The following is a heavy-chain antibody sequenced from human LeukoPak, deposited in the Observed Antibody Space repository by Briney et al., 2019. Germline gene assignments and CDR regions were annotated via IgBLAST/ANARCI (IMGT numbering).Heavy chain of an antibody. D-gene: IGHD4-23*01. CDR2: ISAYNGNT. CDR3: AREGNSNSHLDF. V-gene: IGHV1-18*01. Sequence: ASVKVPCRSSGYTFTSYGISWVRQAPGQGLEWMGWISAYNGNTNYAQKLQGRVTVTTDTSTSTAYMELRSLRSDDTAVYYCAREGNSNSHLDFWGQGTLVTVSS. CDR1: GYTFTSYG. J-gene: IGHJ4*02.